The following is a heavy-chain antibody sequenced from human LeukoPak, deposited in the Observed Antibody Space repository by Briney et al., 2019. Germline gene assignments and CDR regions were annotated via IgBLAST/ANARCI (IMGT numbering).Heavy chain of an antibody. J-gene: IGHJ4*02. Sequence: GASVKVSCTASGYTFTGYYMHWVRQAPGQGLEWMGWINPNSGGTNYAQKFQGRVTMTRDTSISTAYMELSRLRSDDTAVYYCARGESNTYYYGSGSYFGTRIDYWGQGTLVTVSS. D-gene: IGHD3-10*01. CDR2: INPNSGGT. V-gene: IGHV1-2*02. CDR1: GYTFTGYY. CDR3: ARGESNTYYYGSGSYFGTRIDY.